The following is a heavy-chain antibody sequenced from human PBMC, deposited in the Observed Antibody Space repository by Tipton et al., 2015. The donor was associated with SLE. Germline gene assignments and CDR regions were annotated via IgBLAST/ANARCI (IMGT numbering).Heavy chain of an antibody. J-gene: IGHJ2*01. V-gene: IGHV3-74*01. Sequence: LSLTCTVSGGSISSYYWMHWVRQAPGKGLVWVSRINSDGSSTSYADSVKGRFTISRDNAKNTLYLQMNSLRAEDTAVYYCARGVPWSYWYFDLWGRGTLVTVSS. CDR3: ARGVPWSYWYFDL. CDR1: GGSISSYYW. D-gene: IGHD1-1*01. CDR2: INSDGSST.